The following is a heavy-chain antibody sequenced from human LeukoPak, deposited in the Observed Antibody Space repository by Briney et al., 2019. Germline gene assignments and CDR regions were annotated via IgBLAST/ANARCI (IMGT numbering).Heavy chain of an antibody. V-gene: IGHV4-4*07. D-gene: IGHD3-10*01. Sequence: PSETLSLTCTVSGGSISSYYWSWIRQPAGKGLEWIGRIYTSGSTNYNPSLKSRVTMSVDTSKNQFSLKLSSVTAADTAVYYCARVRLGYGSGDNWFDPWGQGTLVTVSS. J-gene: IGHJ5*02. CDR3: ARVRLGYGSGDNWFDP. CDR1: GGSISSYY. CDR2: IYTSGST.